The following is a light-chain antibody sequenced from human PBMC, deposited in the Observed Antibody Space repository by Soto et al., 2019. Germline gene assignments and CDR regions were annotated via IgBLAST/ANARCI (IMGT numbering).Light chain of an antibody. CDR3: QQYHDWPPIT. CDR2: GAS. J-gene: IGKJ3*01. CDR1: QTVSDD. V-gene: IGKV3-15*01. Sequence: EIVMTQSPAPLFVSPGERATLSCRASQTVSDDLAWYQQKPGQAPRLLIYGASTRATDILARFSGGGSGTEYTLTISSLQSEDSAIYYYQQYHDWPPITFGPGTKVNI.